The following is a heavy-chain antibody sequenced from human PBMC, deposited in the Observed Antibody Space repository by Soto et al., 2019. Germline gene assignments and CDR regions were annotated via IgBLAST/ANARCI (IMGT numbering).Heavy chain of an antibody. CDR1: GFTFSTYG. J-gene: IGHJ6*02. Sequence: PGGSLRLSCAASGFTFSTYGMNWVRQAPGKGLEWVAVFLYDGSNKYFADSVKGRFTISRDNSKNTLYLQMNSLRTEDTAVYYCARGDSSSSYYGMDVWGQGTTVTVSS. CDR2: FLYDGSNK. CDR3: ARGDSSSSYYGMDV. D-gene: IGHD6-13*01. V-gene: IGHV3-33*01.